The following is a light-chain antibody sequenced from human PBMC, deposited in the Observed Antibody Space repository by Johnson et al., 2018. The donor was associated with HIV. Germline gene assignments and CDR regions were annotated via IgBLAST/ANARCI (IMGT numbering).Light chain of an antibody. CDR2: DNN. J-gene: IGLJ1*01. Sequence: QSILTQPPSVSAAPGQKVTISCSGSSSNIGNNFISWYQQLPGSAPKLLIYDNNKRPSGIPDRFSGSKSGPSATLGITGLQTGDEADYYCGTWVGRLSAWSFGTGTKVAVL. V-gene: IGLV1-51*01. CDR1: SSNIGNNF. CDR3: GTWVGRLSAWS.